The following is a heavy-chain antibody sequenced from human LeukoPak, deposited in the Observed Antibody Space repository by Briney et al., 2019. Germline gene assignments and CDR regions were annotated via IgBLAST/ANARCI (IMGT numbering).Heavy chain of an antibody. CDR2: LSYSGKT. CDR1: GGSISSSTYY. CDR3: ARDPPGFGELLYFDY. Sequence: PSDTLSLTCIISGGSISSSTYYWGWIRQPPGKGLEWIGTLSYSGKTYYNPSLKSRVTISIDTSKNQFSLKLTSATAADTAVYYCARDPPGFGELLYFDYCGQGTLVTVSS. D-gene: IGHD3-10*01. J-gene: IGHJ4*02. V-gene: IGHV4-39*07.